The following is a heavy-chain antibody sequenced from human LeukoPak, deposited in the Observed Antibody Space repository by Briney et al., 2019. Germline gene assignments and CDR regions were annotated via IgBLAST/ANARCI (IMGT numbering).Heavy chain of an antibody. D-gene: IGHD2-15*01. Sequence: TGGSLRVSCTASGFSFSNYGIHWVRQAPGRGLEWVAFIHFDGSQQYYVASVKGRFTVSRDNPKNTLYLQMNSLRAEDTAVYYCVKDQGYCSSGSCYCGVFDIGGPGTMVTVSS. CDR3: VKDQGYCSSGSCYCGVFDI. V-gene: IGHV3-30*02. CDR2: IHFDGSQQ. J-gene: IGHJ3*02. CDR1: GFSFSNYG.